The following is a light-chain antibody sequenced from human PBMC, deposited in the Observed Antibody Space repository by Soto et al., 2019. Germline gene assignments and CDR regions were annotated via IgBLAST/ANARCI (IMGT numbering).Light chain of an antibody. CDR3: QQGYSNQWT. Sequence: DIQMTQSPSSLSASVVERVTITFRASQSVNTYLHWYQQKAGQAPKLLIYAASNLQSGVPSRFSGRGSGTDFTLTVESLQPEDFATYYCQQGYSNQWTFGQGPRWIS. CDR2: AAS. CDR1: QSVNTY. V-gene: IGKV1-39*01. J-gene: IGKJ1*01.